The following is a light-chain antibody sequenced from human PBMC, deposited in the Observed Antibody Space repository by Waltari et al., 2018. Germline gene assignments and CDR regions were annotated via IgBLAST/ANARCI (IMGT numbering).Light chain of an antibody. J-gene: IGKJ2*01. Sequence: DIQMTQSPSSLSASVGDTVTITCRAGKTIGNYLNWYQQKPGKAPKLLIYYTSSLQTGVPSRFSGSGSGTDFTLTISVLQPEDFATYSCQQSSTTPRTFGQGTKLDVK. CDR3: QQSSTTPRT. CDR1: KTIGNY. CDR2: YTS. V-gene: IGKV1-39*01.